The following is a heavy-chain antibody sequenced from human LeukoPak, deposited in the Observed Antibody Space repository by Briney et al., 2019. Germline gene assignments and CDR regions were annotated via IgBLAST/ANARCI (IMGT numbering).Heavy chain of an antibody. Sequence: SETLSLTCTVAGGSISGYFWNWIRQPAGKGLEWIARIDSSGNTKYNLSLTSRVSISLDMSKTQCSLNLSSVTAADTAVYYCARLQQNWPFVSWGQGTLVTVSS. D-gene: IGHD5-24*01. V-gene: IGHV4-4*07. J-gene: IGHJ4*02. CDR1: GGSISGYF. CDR3: ARLQQNWPFVS. CDR2: IDSSGNT.